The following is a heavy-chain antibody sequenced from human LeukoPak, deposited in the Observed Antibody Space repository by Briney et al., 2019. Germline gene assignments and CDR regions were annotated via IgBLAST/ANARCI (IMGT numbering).Heavy chain of an antibody. CDR2: IKQDGSEK. D-gene: IGHD3-10*01. Sequence: GGSLRLSCAASGFTSSSYWMSWVRQAPGKGLEWVANIKQDGSEKYYVDSVKGRFTISRDNAKNSLYLQMNSLRAEDTAVYYCAKDSGSIWFGELSWGQGTLVTVSS. V-gene: IGHV3-7*01. J-gene: IGHJ4*02. CDR3: AKDSGSIWFGELS. CDR1: GFTSSSYW.